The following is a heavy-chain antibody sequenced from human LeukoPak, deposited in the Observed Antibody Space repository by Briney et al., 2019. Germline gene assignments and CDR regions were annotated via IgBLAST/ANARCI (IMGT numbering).Heavy chain of an antibody. CDR3: ARDEPSDY. CDR2: MNPNSGGT. Sequence: ASVKVSCKASGYTFTGYYMHWVRPAPGQGLEWMGWMNPNSGGTNYAQKFQGRVTMTRDTSISTAYMELYSLRSDDTAFYYCARDEPSDYWGQGTLVTVSS. J-gene: IGHJ4*02. V-gene: IGHV1-2*02. CDR1: GYTFTGYY.